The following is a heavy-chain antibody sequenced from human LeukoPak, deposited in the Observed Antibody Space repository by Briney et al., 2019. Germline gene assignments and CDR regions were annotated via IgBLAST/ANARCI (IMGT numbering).Heavy chain of an antibody. Sequence: GGSLRLSCAASGFTFSDHYIDWVRQAPGKGLEWVGRTTNKANSYTTKYAVSVKGRFTISRDDSKNSAYLQMSSLKMEDTALYYCGRLSRTGISSGWYFFDYWGQGTLVTVSS. CDR1: GFTFSDHY. J-gene: IGHJ4*02. D-gene: IGHD6-19*01. CDR2: TTNKANSYTT. CDR3: GRLSRTGISSGWYFFDY. V-gene: IGHV3-72*01.